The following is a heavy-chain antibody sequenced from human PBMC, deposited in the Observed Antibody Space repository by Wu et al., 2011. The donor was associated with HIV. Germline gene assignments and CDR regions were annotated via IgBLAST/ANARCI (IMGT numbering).Heavy chain of an antibody. D-gene: IGHD3-10*01. CDR3: ARADEDTMVRGWPNWFDP. CDR2: ISAHNGNT. J-gene: IGHJ5*02. V-gene: IGHV1-18*01. Sequence: QVQLVQSGTEVKKPGASVKVSCKASGYTFSNYGISWVRQAPGQGLEWLGWISAHNGNTNYAQKLQGRVTMTTDTSTSTAYMELRSLRSDDTAVYYCARADEDTMVRGWPNWFDPWGQGTLVTVSS. CDR1: GYTFSNYG.